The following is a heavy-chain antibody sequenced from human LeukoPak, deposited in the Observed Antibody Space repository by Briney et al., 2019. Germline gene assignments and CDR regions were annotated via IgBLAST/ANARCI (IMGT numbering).Heavy chain of an antibody. V-gene: IGHV1-69*01. J-gene: IGHJ4*02. CDR1: GGTLSSYA. Sequence: SVKVSCKASGGTLSSYAISWVRQAPGQGLEWMGGIIPIFGTANYAQKFQGRVTITADESTSTAYMELSSLRSEDTAVYYCAREAERDLYYFDYWGQGTLVTVSS. CDR3: AREAERDLYYFDY. CDR2: IIPIFGTA. D-gene: IGHD1-1*01.